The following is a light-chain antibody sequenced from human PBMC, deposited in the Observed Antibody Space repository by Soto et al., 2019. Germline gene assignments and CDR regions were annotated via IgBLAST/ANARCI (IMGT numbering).Light chain of an antibody. CDR2: EAL. CDR3: QQRNNWPLT. J-gene: IGKJ4*02. CDR1: RSISTY. V-gene: IGKV3-11*01. Sequence: VLTQSPATLSLSPGERATLSCRASRSISTYLAWYQQKPGQAPRLLIYEALNRATGIPARFSGSGSGTDFTITISSLEPEDFVVYYCQQRNNWPLTFGGGTKVEIK.